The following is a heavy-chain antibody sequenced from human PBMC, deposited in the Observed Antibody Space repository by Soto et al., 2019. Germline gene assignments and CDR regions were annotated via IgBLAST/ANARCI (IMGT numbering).Heavy chain of an antibody. CDR1: GFTFSGSA. J-gene: IGHJ6*02. V-gene: IGHV3-73*01. CDR3: TRPLPTTPTYYYYGMDV. D-gene: IGHD2-2*01. CDR2: IRSKANSYAT. Sequence: EVQLVESGGGLVQPGGSLKLSCAASGFTFSGSAMHWVRQASGKGLAWVGRIRSKANSYATAYAASVKGRFTISRDDSKNTAYLHMNSLKNEDTAVYYCTRPLPTTPTYYYYGMDVWGQGTTVTVSS.